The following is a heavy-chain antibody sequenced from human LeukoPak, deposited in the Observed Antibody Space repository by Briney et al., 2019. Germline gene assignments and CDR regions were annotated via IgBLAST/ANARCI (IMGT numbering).Heavy chain of an antibody. CDR1: GGSISSGSYY. CDR3: ARVGGGSIDY. D-gene: IGHD5-24*01. Sequence: SETLSLTCTVSGGSISSGSYYWSWIRQPAGKGLEWIGRIYSSGSTNYNPSLKSRVTISLDTSKNQFSLKLSSVTAADTAVYYCARVGGGSIDYWGQGTLVTVSS. CDR2: IYSSGST. J-gene: IGHJ4*02. V-gene: IGHV4-61*02.